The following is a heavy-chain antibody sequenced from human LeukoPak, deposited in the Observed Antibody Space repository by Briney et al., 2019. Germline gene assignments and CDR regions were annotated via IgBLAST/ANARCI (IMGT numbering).Heavy chain of an antibody. V-gene: IGHV3-30*18. CDR3: AKDRVEGKKWLAQFDY. D-gene: IGHD6-19*01. CDR2: ITYDGRNT. CDR1: GFAFSNHA. Sequence: PGRSLRLSCTASGFAFSNHAMHWVRQAPGKRLEWVGLITYDGRNTYHADSVKGRFTISRDNSKNTLYLQMNSLRVEDTAVYHCAKDRVEGKKWLAQFDYWGQGTLVTVSS. J-gene: IGHJ4*02.